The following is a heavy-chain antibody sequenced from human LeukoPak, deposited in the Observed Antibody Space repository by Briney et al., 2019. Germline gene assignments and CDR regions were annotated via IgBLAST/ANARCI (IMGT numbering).Heavy chain of an antibody. Sequence: KSSETLSLTCTVSGGSISSSSYYWGWIRQPPGKGLEWIGSIYYSGSTYYNPSLKSRVTISVDTSKNQFSLKLSSVTAADTAVYYCARDRPYSSSWYAPGWFDPWGQGTLVTVSS. V-gene: IGHV4-39*07. CDR3: ARDRPYSSSWYAPGWFDP. CDR1: GGSISSSSYY. D-gene: IGHD6-13*01. J-gene: IGHJ5*02. CDR2: IYYSGST.